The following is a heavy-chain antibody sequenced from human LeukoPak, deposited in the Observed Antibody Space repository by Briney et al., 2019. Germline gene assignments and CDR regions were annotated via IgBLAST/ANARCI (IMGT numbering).Heavy chain of an antibody. CDR2: ISSSSSYI. D-gene: IGHD3-16*01. Sequence: GGSLRLSCAASGFTFSSYSMNWVRQAPGKGLEWVPSISSSSSYIYYADSVKGRFTISRDNAKNSLYLQMNSLRAEDTAVYYCARVFKSLLGVPHDAFDIWGQGTMVTVSS. CDR3: ARVFKSLLGVPHDAFDI. J-gene: IGHJ3*02. CDR1: GFTFSSYS. V-gene: IGHV3-21*01.